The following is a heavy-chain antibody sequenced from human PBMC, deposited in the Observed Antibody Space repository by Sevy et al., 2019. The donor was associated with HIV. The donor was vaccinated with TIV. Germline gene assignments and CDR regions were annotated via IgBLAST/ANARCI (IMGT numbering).Heavy chain of an antibody. V-gene: IGHV4-39*01. Sequence: SETLSLTCTVSGGSISSSSYYWGWIRQPPGKGLEWIGSIYYSGSTYYNPSLKSRVTISVDTSKNQFSLKLSSVTAADTAVYYCARHPRGGATISGCTRGRYNWFDPWGQGTLVTVSS. CDR3: ARHPRGGATISGCTRGRYNWFDP. J-gene: IGHJ5*02. CDR2: IYYSGST. D-gene: IGHD1-26*01. CDR1: GGSISSSSYY.